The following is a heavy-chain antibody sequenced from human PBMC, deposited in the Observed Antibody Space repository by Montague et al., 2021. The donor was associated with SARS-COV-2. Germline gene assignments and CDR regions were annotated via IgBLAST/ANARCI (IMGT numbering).Heavy chain of an antibody. CDR2: IYHCGYT. J-gene: IGHJ5*02. D-gene: IGHD3-22*01. CDR1: CFSIISGNH. CDR3: VRVSYYYDRNDQPLGWFDP. Sequence: SETLSLTCSVSCFSIISGNHCGWFRHSPGKRQLWFGRIYHCGYTSYNPSLRQRVAITGVTSKNQFSLRLRSVIAADTAVYYCVRVSYYYDRNDQPLGWFDPWGQGSLVTVSS. V-gene: IGHV4-38-2*02.